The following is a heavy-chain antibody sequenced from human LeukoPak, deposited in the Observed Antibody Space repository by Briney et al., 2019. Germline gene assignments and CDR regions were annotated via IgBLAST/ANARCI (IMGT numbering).Heavy chain of an antibody. D-gene: IGHD6-6*01. CDR3: ARVRWYSSSSRNYFDY. J-gene: IGHJ4*02. CDR2: ISSSGSTI. V-gene: IGHV3-48*03. Sequence: GGSLRLSCAASGFTFSSYEMNSVRQAPGKGLEWVSYISSSGSTIYYADSVKGRFTISRDNAKNSLYLQMNSLRAEDTAVYYCARVRWYSSSSRNYFDYWGQGTLVTVSS. CDR1: GFTFSSYE.